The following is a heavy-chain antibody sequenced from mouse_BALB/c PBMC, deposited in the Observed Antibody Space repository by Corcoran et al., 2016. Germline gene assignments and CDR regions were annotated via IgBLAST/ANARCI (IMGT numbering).Heavy chain of an antibody. Sequence: QVTLKESGPGILQPSQTLSLTCSFSGFSLSTSGMGVSWIRQPSGKGLEWLAHIYWDDDKRYNPSLKSRLTISKDTSSNQVFLKITSVDTADTATYYCARKWDGNYPFYYWGQGTTLTVSS. CDR2: IYWDDDK. D-gene: IGHD2-1*01. J-gene: IGHJ2*01. CDR1: GFSLSTSGMG. CDR3: ARKWDGNYPFYY. V-gene: IGHV8-12*01.